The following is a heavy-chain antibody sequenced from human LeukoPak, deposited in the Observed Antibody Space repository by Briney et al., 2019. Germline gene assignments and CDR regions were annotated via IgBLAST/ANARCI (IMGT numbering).Heavy chain of an antibody. J-gene: IGHJ1*01. CDR3: ATSNGELGGNFQH. CDR1: GGTFSSYA. V-gene: IGHV1-8*03. CDR2: MNPKSGYT. D-gene: IGHD7-27*01. Sequence: ASVKVSCKASGGTFSSYAISWVRRAAGQGLEWVGYMNPKSGYTVYAQKFQGRVTITRDTSISTLYMERSSLRSEDTAVHYWATSNGELGGNFQHWGQGTLVTVSS.